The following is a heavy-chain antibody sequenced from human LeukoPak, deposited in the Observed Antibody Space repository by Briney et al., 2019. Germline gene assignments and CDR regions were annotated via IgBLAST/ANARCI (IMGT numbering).Heavy chain of an antibody. CDR1: GYTFTGYY. Sequence: VASVKVSCKASGYTFTGYYMHWVRQAPGQGLEWMGWINPNSGGTNYAQKFQGRVTMTRDTSISTAYMELSRLRSDDTAVYYCARGWSYYDSSGYSGDYWGQGTLVTVSS. J-gene: IGHJ4*02. V-gene: IGHV1-2*02. D-gene: IGHD3-22*01. CDR3: ARGWSYYDSSGYSGDY. CDR2: INPNSGGT.